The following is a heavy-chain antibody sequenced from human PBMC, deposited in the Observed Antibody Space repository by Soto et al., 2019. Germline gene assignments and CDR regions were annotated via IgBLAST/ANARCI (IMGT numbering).Heavy chain of an antibody. CDR3: AREYCRIISCFGPDY. CDR1: GYSLSSFG. CDR2: ISSHSDNT. D-gene: IGHD2-2*01. Sequence: QVQLVQSGGEVREPGASVKVSCKASGYSLSSFGISWVRQAPGEGLEWMGWISSHSDNTRYPQKSRGRVTMTRDTSTNTVYMELRGLRSDDTAVYYCAREYCRIISCFGPDYWGQGTLVTVSS. J-gene: IGHJ4*02. V-gene: IGHV1-18*01.